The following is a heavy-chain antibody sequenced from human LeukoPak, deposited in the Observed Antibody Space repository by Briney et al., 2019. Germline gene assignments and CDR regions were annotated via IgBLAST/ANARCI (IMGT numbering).Heavy chain of an antibody. Sequence: GGSLRLSCAASGFTFSSYAMHWVRQAPGKGLEWVAVISYDGSNKYYADSVKGRFTISRDNSKNTLYLQMNSLRAEDTAVYYCARDGPGYPPYYYYYMDVWGKGTTVTVSS. CDR2: ISYDGSNK. J-gene: IGHJ6*03. CDR1: GFTFSSYA. D-gene: IGHD3-16*02. CDR3: ARDGPGYPPYYYYYMDV. V-gene: IGHV3-30-3*01.